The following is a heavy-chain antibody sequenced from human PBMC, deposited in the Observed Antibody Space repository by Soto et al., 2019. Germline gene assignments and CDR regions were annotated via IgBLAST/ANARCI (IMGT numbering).Heavy chain of an antibody. Sequence: QVQLVESGGGVVQPGTSLRLSCVASGFSFGDFGMHWVRQAPGKGLEWVAFISYDENTQYYTDSVEGRFTISRDNSKNTLYLQMNSLRAEDSALYYCANTRLRLDTWGQGTLVTVSS. CDR3: ANTRLRLDT. V-gene: IGHV3-30*18. J-gene: IGHJ5*02. CDR1: GFSFGDFG. CDR2: ISYDENTQ.